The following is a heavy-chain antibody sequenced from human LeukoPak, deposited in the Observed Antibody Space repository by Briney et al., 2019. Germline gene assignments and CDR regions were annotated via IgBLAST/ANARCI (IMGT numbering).Heavy chain of an antibody. V-gene: IGHV4-39*01. CDR3: ARHFAGYQWPYYFDY. Sequence: SETLSLTCTVSGGSISSSSYYWGWIRQPPGKGLEWNGSIYYSGSTYYNPSLKSRVTISVDTSKNQFSLKLSSVTAADTAVYYCARHFAGYQWPYYFDYWGQGTLVTVSS. CDR1: GGSISSSSYY. D-gene: IGHD6-19*01. CDR2: IYYSGST. J-gene: IGHJ4*02.